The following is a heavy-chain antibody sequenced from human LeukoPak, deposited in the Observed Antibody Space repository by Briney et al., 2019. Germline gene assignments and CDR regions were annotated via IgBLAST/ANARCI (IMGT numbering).Heavy chain of an antibody. J-gene: IGHJ4*02. V-gene: IGHV1-46*01. CDR3: ALLYSSGYQKTN. D-gene: IGHD6-19*01. Sequence: GASVKVSCKASGYTFTSYYMHWARQAPGQGLEWMGIINPSGGSTSYAQKFQGRVTMTRDTSTSTVYMELSSLRSEDTAVYYCALLYSSGYQKTNWGQGTLVTVSS. CDR1: GYTFTSYY. CDR2: INPSGGST.